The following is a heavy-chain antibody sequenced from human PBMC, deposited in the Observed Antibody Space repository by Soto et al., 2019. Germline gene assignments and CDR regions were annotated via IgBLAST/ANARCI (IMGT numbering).Heavy chain of an antibody. V-gene: IGHV4-31*03. CDR1: GGSISSGGYY. Sequence: SETLSLTCTVSGGSISSGGYYWSWIRQHPGKGLEWIGYIYYSGSTYYNPSLKSRVTISVDTSKNQFSLKLSSVTAADTAVYYCARDVLAAAGSIDYWGQGTLVTVSS. CDR2: IYYSGST. CDR3: ARDVLAAAGSIDY. J-gene: IGHJ4*02. D-gene: IGHD6-13*01.